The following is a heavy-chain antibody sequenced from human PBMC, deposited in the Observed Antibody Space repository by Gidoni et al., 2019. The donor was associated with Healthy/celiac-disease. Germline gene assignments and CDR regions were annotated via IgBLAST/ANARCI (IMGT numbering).Heavy chain of an antibody. Sequence: QVQLQQWGAGLLKPSETLSLTCAVYGGSFSGYYWSWIRQPPGKGLVWIGEINHSGSTNYNPSLKSRVTISVDTSKNQFSLKLSSVTAADTAVYYWARDEDGTIAFDIWGQGTMVTVSS. CDR2: INHSGST. CDR3: ARDEDGTIAFDI. D-gene: IGHD2-2*01. CDR1: GGSFSGYY. J-gene: IGHJ3*02. V-gene: IGHV4-34*01.